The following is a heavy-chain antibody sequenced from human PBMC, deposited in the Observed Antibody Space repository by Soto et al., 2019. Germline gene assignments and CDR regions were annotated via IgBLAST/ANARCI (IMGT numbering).Heavy chain of an antibody. V-gene: IGHV1-3*01. CDR2: INAGNGNT. CDR1: GYTFTSYA. CDR3: ARDLGWFRKPTAGFHY. Sequence: ASVKVCCKACGYTFTSYAMHWVRQAPGQRLEWMGWINAGNGNTKYSQKFQGRVTITRDTSASTAYMELSSLRSKDTAVYYCARDLGWFRKPTAGFHYWGQATLVTLSS. D-gene: IGHD2-15*01. J-gene: IGHJ4*02.